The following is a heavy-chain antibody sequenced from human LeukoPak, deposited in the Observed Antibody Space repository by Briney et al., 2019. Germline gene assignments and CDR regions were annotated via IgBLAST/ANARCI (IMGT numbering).Heavy chain of an antibody. CDR1: GGSITSYY. CDR3: ARGRDGYNGYYFDY. V-gene: IGHV4-59*08. Sequence: SETLSLTCTVSGGSITSYYWSWIRQPPGKGLEWIGYIYYSGSTNYNPSLKSRVTISVDTSKNQFSLKLSSVTAADTAVYYCARGRDGYNGYYFDYWGQGTLVTVSS. D-gene: IGHD5-24*01. J-gene: IGHJ4*02. CDR2: IYYSGST.